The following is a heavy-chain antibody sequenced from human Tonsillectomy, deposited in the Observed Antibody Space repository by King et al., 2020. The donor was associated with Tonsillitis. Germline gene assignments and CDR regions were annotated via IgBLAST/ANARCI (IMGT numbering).Heavy chain of an antibody. V-gene: IGHV2-70*04. CDR1: GFSLSTSGMR. J-gene: IGHJ5*02. CDR2: IDWDDNK. Sequence: VTLQESGPALVKPTQTLTLTCTFSGFSLSTSGMRVSWIRQPPGKALEWLARIDWDDNKFYSTSLKTRLTISKDTSKNQVVLTMTKMDPVDTATYYCARHSGGAYNWFDTXGQGTLVTVSS. CDR3: ARHSGGAYNWFDT. D-gene: IGHD2-15*01.